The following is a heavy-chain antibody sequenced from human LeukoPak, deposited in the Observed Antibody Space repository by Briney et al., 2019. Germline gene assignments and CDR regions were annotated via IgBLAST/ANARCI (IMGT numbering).Heavy chain of an antibody. J-gene: IGHJ4*02. D-gene: IGHD1-26*01. CDR1: GFTFSSYW. Sequence: GGSLRLSCAASGFTFSSYWMSWVRQAPGKGLQWVANIKQDGSDKYYVDSVKGRFTISRDNAKNSLNLQMSSLRAEDTAVYYCARAVGATHFDYWGRGTQVTVSS. CDR3: ARAVGATHFDY. V-gene: IGHV3-7*04. CDR2: IKQDGSDK.